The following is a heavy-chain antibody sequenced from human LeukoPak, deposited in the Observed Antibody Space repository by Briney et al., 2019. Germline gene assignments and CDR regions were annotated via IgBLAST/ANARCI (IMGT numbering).Heavy chain of an antibody. CDR3: AKDLGYCSGGSCPPGDY. V-gene: IGHV3-30*04. CDR2: ISYDGSNK. Sequence: GGSLRLSCAASGFTFSSYAMHWVRQAPGKGLEWVAVISYDGSNKYYADSVKGRFTISRDNSKNTLYLQMNSLRAEDTAVYYCAKDLGYCSGGSCPPGDYWGQGTLVTVSS. CDR1: GFTFSSYA. D-gene: IGHD2-15*01. J-gene: IGHJ4*02.